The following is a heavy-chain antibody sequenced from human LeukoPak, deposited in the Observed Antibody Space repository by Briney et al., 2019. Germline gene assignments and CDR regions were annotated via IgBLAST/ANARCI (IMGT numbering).Heavy chain of an antibody. J-gene: IGHJ4*02. CDR1: GFTFSRYW. D-gene: IGHD3-22*01. CDR2: INYDGSEK. V-gene: IGHV3-7*01. CDR3: AKDLDSSGFSY. Sequence: GGPLRLSCAASGFTFSRYWMTWVRQAPGKGLEWVANINYDGSEKYYADSLKGRFTISRDNSKNTLYLQMNSLRAEDTALYYCAKDLDSSGFSYWGQGTLVTVSS.